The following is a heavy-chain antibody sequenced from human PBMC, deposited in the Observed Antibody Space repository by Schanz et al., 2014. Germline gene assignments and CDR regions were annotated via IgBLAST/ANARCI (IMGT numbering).Heavy chain of an antibody. J-gene: IGHJ4*02. CDR3: AKSYDTSGYSGFDY. D-gene: IGHD3-22*01. CDR2: ISGSGGST. V-gene: IGHV3-23*04. CDR1: GFTFSNCD. Sequence: EVHLEESGGGLVQPGGSQRLSCAVSGFTFSNCDMTWVRQAPGKGLEWVSAISGSGGSTYYANSVKGRFTISSDNPKNTLYLQMNSLRTEDTAVYFCAKSYDTSGYSGFDYWGQGTLVTVSS.